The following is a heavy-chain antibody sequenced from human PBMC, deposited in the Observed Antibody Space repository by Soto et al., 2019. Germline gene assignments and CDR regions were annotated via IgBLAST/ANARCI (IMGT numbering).Heavy chain of an antibody. CDR3: ARGRTVRNYADDSSDYFYFFDY. V-gene: IGHV4-59*01. D-gene: IGHD3-22*01. CDR2: VYYTGST. CDR1: GDSISTFY. J-gene: IGHJ4*02. Sequence: PSETLSLTCTVSGDSISTFYWGWMRQSPGKELEWIGYVYYTGSTNYNPSLKSRVTISVDRSKNQFSLKLTSTNAGDTDVYYCARGRTVRNYADDSSDYFYFFDYWGQGTRVTVSS.